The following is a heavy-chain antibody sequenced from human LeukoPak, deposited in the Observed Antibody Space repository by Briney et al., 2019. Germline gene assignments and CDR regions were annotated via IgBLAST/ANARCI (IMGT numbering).Heavy chain of an antibody. Sequence: SETLSLTCTVSGGSISSYYWSWIRQPPGKGLEWIGYIYYSGSTNYNPSLKSRVTISVDTSKNQFSLKLSSVTAADTAVYYCASSRGYSYGYVSWGQGTLVTVSS. CDR3: ASSRGYSYGYVS. D-gene: IGHD5-18*01. J-gene: IGHJ4*02. CDR2: IYYSGST. V-gene: IGHV4-59*01. CDR1: GGSISSYY.